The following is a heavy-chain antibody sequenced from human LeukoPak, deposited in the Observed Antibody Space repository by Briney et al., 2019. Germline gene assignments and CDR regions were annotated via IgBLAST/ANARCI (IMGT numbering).Heavy chain of an antibody. CDR3: AKDGGNNWNGRSDY. Sequence: GGSLRLSCAASGFIFSSYGMHWVRQAPGKGMEWLAFVRYGGSEKSYADSVKGRFTISRDNSKNTVYLQMSSLRAEDTSVYYCAKDGGNNWNGRSDYWGQGTLVTVSS. D-gene: IGHD1-1*01. CDR1: GFIFSSYG. V-gene: IGHV3-30*02. CDR2: VRYGGSEK. J-gene: IGHJ4*02.